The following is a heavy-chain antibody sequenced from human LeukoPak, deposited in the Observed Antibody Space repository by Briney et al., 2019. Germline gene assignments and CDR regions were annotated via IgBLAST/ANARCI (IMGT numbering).Heavy chain of an antibody. CDR2: IQQDGSEK. D-gene: IGHD1-26*01. V-gene: IGHV3-7*01. CDR3: ARVWDDGFDI. CDR1: GFTFSNYW. J-gene: IGHJ3*02. Sequence: GGSLRLSCAASGFTFSNYWMNWVRQAPGKGLEWAANIQQDGSEKYCVDSVKGRFTISRDNAKSSLYLQMNSLRAEDTAVYYCARVWDDGFDIWGQGTMVTVSS.